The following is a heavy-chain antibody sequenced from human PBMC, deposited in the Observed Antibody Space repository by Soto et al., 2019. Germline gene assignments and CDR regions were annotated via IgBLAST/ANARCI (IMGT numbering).Heavy chain of an antibody. Sequence: ASVKVSCKASGYTFTSYAMHWVRQAPGQRLEWMGWINAGNGNTKYSQKFQGRVTITRDTSASTAYMELSSLRSEDKAVYYCSLTGTYCSSTTCYTTSGYYYYYYYMDVWRKGTTVT. CDR2: INAGNGNT. CDR1: GYTFTSYA. CDR3: SLTGTYCSSTTCYTTSGYYYYYYYMDV. V-gene: IGHV1-3*01. J-gene: IGHJ6*03. D-gene: IGHD2-2*02.